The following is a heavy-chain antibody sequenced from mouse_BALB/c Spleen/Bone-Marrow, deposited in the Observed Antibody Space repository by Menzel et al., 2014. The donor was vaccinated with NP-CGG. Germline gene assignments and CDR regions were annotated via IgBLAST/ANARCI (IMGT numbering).Heavy chain of an antibody. V-gene: IGHV7-3*02. CDR2: IRNKANGYTT. J-gene: IGHJ2*01. CDR1: GFTFTDYY. Sequence: EVQLVESGGGLVQPGGSLRLSCTTSGFTFTDYYMSWVRQPPGKALEWLGFIRNKANGYTTEYSASVKGRFTISRDNSQSILYLQLNTLRAEDSATYYCARDVRHLEYWGQGTTLTVSS. CDR3: ARDVRHLEY.